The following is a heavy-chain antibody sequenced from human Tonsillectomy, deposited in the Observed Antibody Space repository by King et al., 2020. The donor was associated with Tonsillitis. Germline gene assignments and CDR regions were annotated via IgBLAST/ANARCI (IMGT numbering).Heavy chain of an antibody. CDR2: IYYSGST. D-gene: IGHD6-13*01. CDR1: GGSISRYY. J-gene: IGHJ4*02. V-gene: IGHV4-59*01. Sequence: VQLQESGPGLVKPSETLSLTCTVSGGSISRYYWNWIRQPPGKGLEWIGYIYYSGSTKYNPSLESRVTISLDTSKNQFSLRLNSVTAADTAVYYCARDPPDDAGPTAHFDYWGQGTLVTVSS. CDR3: ARDPPDDAGPTAHFDY.